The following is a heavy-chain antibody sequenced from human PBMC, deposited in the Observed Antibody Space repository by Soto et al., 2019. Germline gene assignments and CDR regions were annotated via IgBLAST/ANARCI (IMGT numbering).Heavy chain of an antibody. J-gene: IGHJ4*02. Sequence: QVQLVESGGGVVQPGRSLRLSCAASGFTFSSYGMHWVRQAPGKGLEWVAVIWYDGSNKYYADSVKGRFTISRDNSKNTLYLQMNSLRAEDTAVYYCARGAWDHYYDSSGLPTPLDYWGQGTLVTVSS. D-gene: IGHD3-22*01. CDR3: ARGAWDHYYDSSGLPTPLDY. CDR2: IWYDGSNK. V-gene: IGHV3-33*01. CDR1: GFTFSSYG.